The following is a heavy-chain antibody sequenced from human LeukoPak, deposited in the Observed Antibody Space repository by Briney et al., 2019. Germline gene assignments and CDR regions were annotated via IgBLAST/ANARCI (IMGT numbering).Heavy chain of an antibody. J-gene: IGHJ4*02. Sequence: PGGSLRLSCAASGFTFSSYSMNWVRQAPGKGLEWVSYISSSSSTIYYADSVKGRFTISRDNAKNTLYLQMNSLRAEDTAVYYCAKVNRLWFGESLTYYLDYWGQGTLVIVSS. CDR3: AKVNRLWFGESLTYYLDY. CDR2: ISSSSSTI. V-gene: IGHV3-48*04. CDR1: GFTFSSYS. D-gene: IGHD3-10*01.